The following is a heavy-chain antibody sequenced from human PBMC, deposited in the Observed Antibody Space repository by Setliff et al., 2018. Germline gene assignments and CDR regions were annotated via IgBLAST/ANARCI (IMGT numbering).Heavy chain of an antibody. V-gene: IGHV1-69*13. Sequence: ASVKVSCKASGGTFSSYAISWVRQAPGQGLEWMGGIIPIFGTANYAQKFQGRVTITADESTSTAYMELSSLRSEDTAVYYCARRETYYNFWSGYYAYWGQGTLVTVS. CDR2: IIPIFGTA. D-gene: IGHD3-3*01. CDR1: GGTFSSYA. CDR3: ARRETYYNFWSGYYAY. J-gene: IGHJ4*02.